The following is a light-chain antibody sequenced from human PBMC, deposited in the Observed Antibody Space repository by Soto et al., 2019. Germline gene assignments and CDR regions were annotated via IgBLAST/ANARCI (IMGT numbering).Light chain of an antibody. Sequence: DVQMTQSPSSLSASVGDRVIITCKANQIIANFLNWFQHKPGEAPKLLISDASHLELGVPSRFSGSRSGTDFVLDISNLQSEDGETYLCQQYEDLRFTFGGGTKVDI. V-gene: IGKV1-33*01. CDR1: QIIANF. CDR3: QQYEDLRFT. J-gene: IGKJ4*01. CDR2: DAS.